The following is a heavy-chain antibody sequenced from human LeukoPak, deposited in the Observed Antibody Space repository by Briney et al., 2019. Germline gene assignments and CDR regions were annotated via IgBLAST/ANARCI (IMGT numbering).Heavy chain of an antibody. Sequence: SETLSLTCTVSGGSISSNYWSWIRQPAGKGLEWIGRIYTSGSTNYNPSLKSRVTMSVDTSKNQFSLKLSSVTAADTAVYYCARDGGFYCSGGSCSSPRFDYWGQGTLVTVSS. CDR2: IYTSGST. V-gene: IGHV4-4*07. J-gene: IGHJ4*02. D-gene: IGHD2-15*01. CDR1: GGSISSNY. CDR3: ARDGGFYCSGGSCSSPRFDY.